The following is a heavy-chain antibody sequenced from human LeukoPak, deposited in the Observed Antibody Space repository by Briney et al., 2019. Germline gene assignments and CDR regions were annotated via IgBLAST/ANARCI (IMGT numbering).Heavy chain of an antibody. J-gene: IGHJ4*02. CDR3: AKVPGDPLVGYYTFDY. Sequence: QPGGSLRLSCAASGFTFSSSAMSWVRQAPGKGLEWVSGISGSGGSTYNADPVKGRCTISRDNSKNTLYLQMNSLRAEDTAVYYCAKVPGDPLVGYYTFDYWGQGTLVTVSS. D-gene: IGHD3-3*01. V-gene: IGHV3-23*01. CDR2: ISGSGGST. CDR1: GFTFSSSA.